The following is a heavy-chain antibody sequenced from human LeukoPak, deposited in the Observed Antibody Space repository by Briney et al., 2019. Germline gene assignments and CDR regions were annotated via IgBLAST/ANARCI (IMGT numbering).Heavy chain of an antibody. D-gene: IGHD5-12*01. CDR2: IYPGDSDT. CDR3: ARPLPSGMVATGFDY. CDR1: GYSFTSYW. V-gene: IGHV5-51*01. J-gene: IGHJ4*02. Sequence: ESLKISCKGSGYSFTSYWIGWVRQMPGKGLEWMGIIYPGDSDTRYSPSFQGQVTISADKSISTAYLQWSSLKASDTAMYYCARPLPSGMVATGFDYWGQGTLVTVSS.